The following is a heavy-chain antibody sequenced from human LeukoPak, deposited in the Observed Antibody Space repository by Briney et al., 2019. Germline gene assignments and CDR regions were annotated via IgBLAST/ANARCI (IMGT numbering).Heavy chain of an antibody. V-gene: IGHV1-46*01. CDR2: INPSDDTR. Sequence: GASVKVSCKASGYTFTNYYMHWVRPAPGQGLEWMGVINPSDDTRYSLQRFQGSVTVTTDTSTSTVFLELTSLRSEDTAVYYCARSRGGHNYGLEVSWGQGTLVTVSS. J-gene: IGHJ5*02. CDR1: GYTFTNYY. D-gene: IGHD5-18*01. CDR3: ARSRGGHNYGLEVS.